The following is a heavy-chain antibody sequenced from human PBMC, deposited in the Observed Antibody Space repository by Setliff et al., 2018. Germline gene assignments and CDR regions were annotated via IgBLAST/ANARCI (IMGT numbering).Heavy chain of an antibody. CDR2: IKGDGSEK. D-gene: IGHD3-22*01. V-gene: IGHV3-7*03. J-gene: IGHJ3*02. CDR3: ARDRISRYYDSGAHAFDI. Sequence: GESLKISCAAPAFTFKNYWMSWVRQAPGKGLEWVANIKGDGSEKFYLDSVKGRFTISRDNAKNSLYLQMNSLRAEDTAVYYCARDRISRYYDSGAHAFDIWGQGTMVTVSS. CDR1: AFTFKNYW.